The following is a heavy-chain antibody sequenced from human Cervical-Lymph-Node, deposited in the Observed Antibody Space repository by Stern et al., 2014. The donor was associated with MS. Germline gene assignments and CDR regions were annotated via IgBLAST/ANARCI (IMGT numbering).Heavy chain of an antibody. V-gene: IGHV1-18*01. D-gene: IGHD1-26*01. J-gene: IGHJ4*02. CDR3: ARDDTVGGSDN. Sequence: QVQLVQSGADVKKPGASVKVSCKASGYTFTSYGISWVRQAPGQGLEWMSWISTYNGNTKYAQKFQDRVTMTTDTSTSTAYMELRSLRSDDTAIYYCARDDTVGGSDNWGQGTLVTVSS. CDR2: ISTYNGNT. CDR1: GYTFTSYG.